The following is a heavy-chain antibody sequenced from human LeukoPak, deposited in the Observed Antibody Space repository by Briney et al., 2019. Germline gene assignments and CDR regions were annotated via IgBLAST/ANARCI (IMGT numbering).Heavy chain of an antibody. V-gene: IGHV4-38-2*02. J-gene: IGHJ4*02. Sequence: PSETLSLTCTVPGYSINSGYYWSWIRQPPGKRLEWIGSIYYSGSTYSNPTLKSRVTISVDTSKNQFSLKLSSVTAADTAVYYCARSRFSVQVDFWGQGTLVTVSS. CDR1: GYSINSGYY. CDR3: ARSRFSVQVDF. CDR2: IYYSGST. D-gene: IGHD2/OR15-2a*01.